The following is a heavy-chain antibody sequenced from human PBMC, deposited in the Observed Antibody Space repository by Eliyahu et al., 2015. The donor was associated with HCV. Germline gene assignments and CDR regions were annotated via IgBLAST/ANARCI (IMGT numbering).Heavy chain of an antibody. CDR3: AKGIAAAVHYGMDV. CDR1: GFTFDDYA. CDR2: ISWNSGSI. V-gene: IGHV3-9*01. D-gene: IGHD6-13*01. J-gene: IGHJ6*02. Sequence: EVQLVESGGGLVQPGRSLRLSCAASGFTFDDYAMHWVRQAPGKGLEWVSGISWNSGSIGYADSVKGRFTISRDNAKNSLYLQMNSLRAEDTALYYCAKGIAAAVHYGMDVWGQGTTVTVSS.